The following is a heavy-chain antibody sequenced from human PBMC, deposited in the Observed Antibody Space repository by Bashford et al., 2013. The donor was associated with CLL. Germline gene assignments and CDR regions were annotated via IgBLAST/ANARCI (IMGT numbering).Heavy chain of an antibody. D-gene: IGHD2-15*01. J-gene: IGHJ6*02. CDR2: IGGGGGDI. CDR3: ARRILGEFRGAMDV. Sequence: GSLRLSCATSGFSFSAHGMHWVRQAPGQGLEWLSYIGGGGGDITYADSVRGRFTISRDNSKDTLYLQMYSLRVDDTALYFCARRILGEFRGAMDVWGQGTTVTVSS. V-gene: IGHV3-23*01. CDR1: GFSFSAHG.